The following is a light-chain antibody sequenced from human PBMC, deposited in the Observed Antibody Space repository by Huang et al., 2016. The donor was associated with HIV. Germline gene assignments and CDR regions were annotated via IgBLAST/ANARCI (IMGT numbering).Light chain of an antibody. CDR3: QQRSDWPRT. Sequence: EIVLTQSPATLSLSPGERATLSCRASQSVGSYLAWYKQKPGQSPSLLIFDASNRATGIPARFIGSGSGTDFTLTISSLEPEDFAGYYCQQRSDWPRTFGQGTKVEIK. V-gene: IGKV3-11*01. CDR2: DAS. J-gene: IGKJ1*01. CDR1: QSVGSY.